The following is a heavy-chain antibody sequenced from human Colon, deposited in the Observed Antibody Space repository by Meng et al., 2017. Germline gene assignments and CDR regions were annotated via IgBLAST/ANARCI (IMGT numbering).Heavy chain of an antibody. CDR1: GASISSTYW. Sequence: QVQLQESGPGLLKPSGTLSLPCAVSGASISSTYWWSWVRQPPGKGLEWIGEVHHSGGTNYNPSLKSRVTISVDESNNQYSLSLTSVTAADTAIYYCGRNGAYSIDPWGRGTLVTVSS. CDR3: GRNGAYSIDP. J-gene: IGHJ5*02. D-gene: IGHD2-15*01. V-gene: IGHV4-4*02. CDR2: VHHSGGT.